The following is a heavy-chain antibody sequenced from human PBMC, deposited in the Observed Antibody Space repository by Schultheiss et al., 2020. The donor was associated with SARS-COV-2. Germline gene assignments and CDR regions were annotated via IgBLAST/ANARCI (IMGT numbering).Heavy chain of an antibody. CDR3: ARTRYGTVTSFDY. Sequence: SQTVSLTCTVSGGSITSGGYYWTWIRQHPGKGLEWIGYIYYSGSTYYNPSLKSLVTISVDTSKNQFSLKLSSVTAADTAVYYCARTRYGTVTSFDYWGQGTLVTVSS. J-gene: IGHJ4*02. V-gene: IGHV4-31*01. CDR1: GGSITSGGYY. D-gene: IGHD4-17*01. CDR2: IYYSGST.